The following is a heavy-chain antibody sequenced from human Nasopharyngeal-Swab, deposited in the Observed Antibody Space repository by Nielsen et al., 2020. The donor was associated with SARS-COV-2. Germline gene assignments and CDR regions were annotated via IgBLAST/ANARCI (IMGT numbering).Heavy chain of an antibody. J-gene: IGHJ6*03. D-gene: IGHD3-10*01. Sequence: GESLKISRKGSRYSFTSYWISWVRQMPGKGLEWMGRIDPSDSYTNYSPSFQGHVPSSADKSISTACLQWSSLKASDTAMYYCARHELPYYYMDVWGKGTTVTVSS. V-gene: IGHV5-10-1*01. CDR2: IDPSDSYT. CDR3: ARHELPYYYMDV. CDR1: RYSFTSYW.